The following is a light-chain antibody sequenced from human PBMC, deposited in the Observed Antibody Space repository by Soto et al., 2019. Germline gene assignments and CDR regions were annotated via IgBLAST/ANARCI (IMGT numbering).Light chain of an antibody. J-gene: IGKJ1*01. Sequence: IQMTHSPSSLSASLGDRVTITCHATQDIRKYLNWYQQKPGKAPKLLIYDASSLETGVPSRFSGSGSGTEFTLTINNLQPDDLATYICQQYKSYSTFGRGTKVDIK. CDR1: QDIRKY. CDR3: QQYKSYST. V-gene: IGKV1-33*01. CDR2: DAS.